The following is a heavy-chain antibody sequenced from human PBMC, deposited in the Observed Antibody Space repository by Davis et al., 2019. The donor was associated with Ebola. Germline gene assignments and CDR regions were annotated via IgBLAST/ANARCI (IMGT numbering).Heavy chain of an antibody. J-gene: IGHJ4*02. CDR2: IMRSGSSI. D-gene: IGHD6-6*01. V-gene: IGHV3-48*03. CDR3: TRDKDGTSSAYDY. CDR1: GFTFNSYA. Sequence: GESLKIPCAASGFTFNSYAMSWVRQAPGKGLEWIAYIMRSGSSIHYAASVEGRFTISRDDAKISLYLQINSLRAEYTAVYYCTRDKDGTSSAYDYWGQGTLVTVSS.